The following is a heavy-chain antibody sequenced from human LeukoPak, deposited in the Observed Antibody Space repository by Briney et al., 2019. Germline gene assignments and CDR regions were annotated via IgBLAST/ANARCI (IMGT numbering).Heavy chain of an antibody. D-gene: IGHD1-7*01. Sequence: ASVKVSCKASGYTFTSYGISWVRQAPGQGLEWMGWIGTYNGNTNYAQRLQGRVTMTTDTSTSTGYMELRSLRSDDTAVYYCARMSNWKYQGFESWGQGTLVTVSS. J-gene: IGHJ4*02. CDR3: ARMSNWKYQGFES. V-gene: IGHV1-18*01. CDR2: IGTYNGNT. CDR1: GYTFTSYG.